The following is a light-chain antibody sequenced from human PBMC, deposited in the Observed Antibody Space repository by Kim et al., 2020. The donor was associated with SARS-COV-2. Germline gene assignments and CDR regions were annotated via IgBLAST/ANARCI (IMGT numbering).Light chain of an antibody. CDR3: HVWDSGTV. Sequence: SYELTQPLSVSVALGQTATITCGGNNIGSKNVHWLQQRPGQAPVLIIYRDNKRPSGIPERFSGSNSGKTVTLTISRAQVGDEGDYYFHVWDSGTVFGGGT. V-gene: IGLV3-9*01. J-gene: IGLJ2*01. CDR1: NIGSKN. CDR2: RDN.